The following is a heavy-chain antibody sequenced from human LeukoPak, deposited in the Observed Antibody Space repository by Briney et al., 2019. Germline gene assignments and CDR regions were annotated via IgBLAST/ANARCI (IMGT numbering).Heavy chain of an antibody. D-gene: IGHD1-26*01. Sequence: PSETLSLTCAVYGGSFSGYYWSWIRQPPGKGLEWIGEINHSGSTNYNPSLKSRVTISVDTSKNQFSLKLSSVTAADTAVYYCARHPWDGYYYYYGMDVWGQGTTVTVS. J-gene: IGHJ6*02. V-gene: IGHV4-34*01. CDR1: GGSFSGYY. CDR2: INHSGST. CDR3: ARHPWDGYYYYYGMDV.